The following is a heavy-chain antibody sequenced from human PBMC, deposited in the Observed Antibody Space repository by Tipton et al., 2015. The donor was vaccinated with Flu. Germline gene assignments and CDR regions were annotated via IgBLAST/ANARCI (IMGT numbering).Heavy chain of an antibody. D-gene: IGHD1-26*01. CDR1: GFTFSTYW. Sequence: SLRLSCAASGFTFSTYWMSWVRQAPGKGLEWVANINQDGSEKYSVDSVKGRFTISRDNARNSLYLQMNSLRAEDTAVYYCASLRGSGSYSRYAFDIWGQGTMATVSP. V-gene: IGHV3-7*01. J-gene: IGHJ3*02. CDR2: INQDGSEK. CDR3: ASLRGSGSYSRYAFDI.